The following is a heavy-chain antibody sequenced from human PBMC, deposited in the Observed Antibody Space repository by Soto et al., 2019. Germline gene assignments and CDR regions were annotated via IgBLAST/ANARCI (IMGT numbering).Heavy chain of an antibody. J-gene: IGHJ4*02. CDR2: IYYSGST. CDR3: ARSSPRVVSPWDY. D-gene: IGHD3-3*01. Sequence: SETLSLTCIVSGGSIISYYWSWIRQPPGKGLEWIGHIYYSGSTNYNPSLKSRVTISVDTSKNHFSLKLSSVTAADTAVYYCARSSPRVVSPWDYRGPGTLVTVSS. CDR1: GGSIISYY. V-gene: IGHV4-59*01.